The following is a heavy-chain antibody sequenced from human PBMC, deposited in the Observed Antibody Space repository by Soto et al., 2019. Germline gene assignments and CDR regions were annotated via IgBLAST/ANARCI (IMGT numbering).Heavy chain of an antibody. CDR1: GASVNSENYY. V-gene: IGHV4-61*01. D-gene: IGHD3-3*01. CDR3: ARGVLRFLQWFEP. CDR2: VYYSGST. Sequence: SETLSLTCTVSGASVNSENYYWRWIRQPPGKGLEWIGYVYYSGSTNYNPSLKSRATISLDTYKNQLSLKMTSMTSADTAFYYCARGVLRFLQWFEPWGQGTLVTVSS. J-gene: IGHJ5*02.